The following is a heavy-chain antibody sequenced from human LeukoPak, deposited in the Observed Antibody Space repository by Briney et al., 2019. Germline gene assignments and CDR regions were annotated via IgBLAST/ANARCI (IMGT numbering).Heavy chain of an antibody. D-gene: IGHD1-26*01. CDR1: GFTFSSYG. Sequence: GGSLRLSCAASGFTFSSYGMHWVRQAPGKGLEWVGRIKSKTDGGTTDYAAPVKGRFTISRDDSKNTLYLQMNSLKTEDTAVYYCTTASMVGAPYFDYWGQGTLVTVSS. CDR3: TTASMVGAPYFDY. V-gene: IGHV3-15*01. CDR2: IKSKTDGGTT. J-gene: IGHJ4*02.